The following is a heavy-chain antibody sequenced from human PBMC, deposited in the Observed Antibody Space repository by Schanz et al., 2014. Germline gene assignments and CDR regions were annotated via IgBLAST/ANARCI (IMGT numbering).Heavy chain of an antibody. J-gene: IGHJ6*02. V-gene: IGHV1-69*02. Sequence: QVQLVQSGAEVKKPGSPVKVSCKSSGGTFSSYAISWVRQVPGQGLEWLGRIMPLRGIGNNAWKFQDRLTITADKSMNITYMELSSLGTEDTAVYYCTRLRRADPNGFDVWGQGTTXTVS. D-gene: IGHD6-19*01. CDR1: GGTFSSYA. CDR3: TRLRRADPNGFDV. CDR2: IMPLRGIG.